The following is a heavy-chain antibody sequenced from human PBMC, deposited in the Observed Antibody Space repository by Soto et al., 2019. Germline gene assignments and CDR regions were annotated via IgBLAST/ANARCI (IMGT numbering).Heavy chain of an antibody. Sequence: ASVKVSCKASGYTFTGNYMHWVRQAPGQGLEWMGWINPNSGGTNYAQKFQGRVTMTRGTSISTAYMELSRLRSDDTAVYYCARDRNHYGSGSSFDYWGQGTLVTVSS. D-gene: IGHD3-10*01. V-gene: IGHV1-2*02. CDR2: INPNSGGT. CDR1: GYTFTGNY. CDR3: ARDRNHYGSGSSFDY. J-gene: IGHJ4*02.